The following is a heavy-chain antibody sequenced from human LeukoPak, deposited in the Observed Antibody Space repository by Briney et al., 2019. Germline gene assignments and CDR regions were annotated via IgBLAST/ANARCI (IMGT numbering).Heavy chain of an antibody. CDR2: ISGSGGST. D-gene: IGHD3-9*01. J-gene: IGHJ6*02. V-gene: IGHV3-23*01. Sequence: GGSLRLSCAASGFTFSSYAMSWVRQAPGKGLEWVSAISGSGGSTYYADSVKGRFTISRDNSKNTLYLQMNSLRAEDTAVYYCAKGDDILTGYGRGRLNYYYYYGMDVWGQGTTVTVSS. CDR1: GFTFSSYA. CDR3: AKGDDILTGYGRGRLNYYYYYGMDV.